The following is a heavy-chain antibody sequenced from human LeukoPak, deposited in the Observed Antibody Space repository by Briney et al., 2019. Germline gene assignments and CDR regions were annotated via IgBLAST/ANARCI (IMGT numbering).Heavy chain of an antibody. CDR1: GYTFTGYY. Sequence: ASVKVSCKASGYTFTGYYMHWVRQAPGQGLEWMGWINPNSGGTNYAQKFQGRVTMTRDTSISTAYMELSRLRSDDTAVYYCARNSDYYDSSGAWENWGQGTLVTVSS. J-gene: IGHJ4*02. CDR2: INPNSGGT. D-gene: IGHD3-22*01. V-gene: IGHV1-2*02. CDR3: ARNSDYYDSSGAWEN.